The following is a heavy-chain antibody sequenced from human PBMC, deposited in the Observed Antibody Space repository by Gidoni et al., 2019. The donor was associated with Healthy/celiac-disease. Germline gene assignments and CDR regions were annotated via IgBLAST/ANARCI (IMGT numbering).Heavy chain of an antibody. V-gene: IGHV3-21*01. J-gene: IGHJ3*02. CDR3: ARGFWGDDAFDI. CDR1: GFTFSSYS. Sequence: EVQLVESGGGLVKPGGSLRLSCAASGFTFSSYSMNWVRQAPGKGLEWVSSSSSSSSYIYYADSVKGRFTISRDNAKNSLYLQMNSLRAEDTAVYYCARGFWGDDAFDIWGQGTMVTVSS. CDR2: SSSSSSYI. D-gene: IGHD3-10*01.